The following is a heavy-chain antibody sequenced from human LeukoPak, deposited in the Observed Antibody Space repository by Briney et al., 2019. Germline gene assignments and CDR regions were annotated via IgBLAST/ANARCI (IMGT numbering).Heavy chain of an antibody. V-gene: IGHV4-31*03. J-gene: IGHJ4*02. CDR1: GASISSGGYY. CDR3: AKDGGDDYSNALDY. Sequence: SETLSLTCTVSGASISSGGYYWSWIRQHPGEGLEWIGFIYNSGSTYYSPSLKSRITISVDTSKTQFSLKLNSVTAADTAVYYCAKDGGDDYSNALDYWGQGTLVTVSS. CDR2: IYNSGST. D-gene: IGHD4-4*01.